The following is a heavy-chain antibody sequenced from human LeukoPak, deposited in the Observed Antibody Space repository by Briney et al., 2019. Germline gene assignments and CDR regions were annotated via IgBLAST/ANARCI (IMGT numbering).Heavy chain of an antibody. J-gene: IGHJ4*02. Sequence: SETLSLTCTVSGGSISSSSYYWGWIRQPPGKGLEWIGSIYYSGSTYYNPSLKSRVTISVDTSKNQFSLKLSSVTAADTAVYYCARHVVVAARPYYFDYWGQGTLVTVSS. CDR1: GGSISSSSYY. V-gene: IGHV4-39*01. D-gene: IGHD2-15*01. CDR2: IYYSGST. CDR3: ARHVVVAARPYYFDY.